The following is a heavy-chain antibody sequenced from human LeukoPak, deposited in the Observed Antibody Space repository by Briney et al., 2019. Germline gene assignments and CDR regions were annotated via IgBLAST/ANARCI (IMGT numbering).Heavy chain of an antibody. CDR1: GGSFSGYY. CDR2: INHSGST. J-gene: IGHJ4*02. Sequence: SETLSLTCAVYGGSFSGYYWSWIRQPPGKGLEWIGEINHSGSTNYNPSLKSRVTISVDTSKNQFSLKLSSVTAADTAVYYCANNWGSTDYWGQGTLVTVSS. V-gene: IGHV4-34*01. D-gene: IGHD7-27*01. CDR3: ANNWGSTDY.